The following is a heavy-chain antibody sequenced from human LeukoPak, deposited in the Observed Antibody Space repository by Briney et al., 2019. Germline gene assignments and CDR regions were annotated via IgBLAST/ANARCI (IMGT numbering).Heavy chain of an antibody. D-gene: IGHD3-10*01. V-gene: IGHV1-69*04. CDR1: GGTFSSYA. Sequence: GASVKVSCKASGGTFSSYAISWVRQAPGQGLEWMGRIIPILGIANYAQKFQGRVTITADKSTSTAYMELSSLRSEDTAVYYCARDSVYGSGSYYFDYWGQGTLVTVSS. CDR3: ARDSVYGSGSYYFDY. CDR2: IIPILGIA. J-gene: IGHJ4*02.